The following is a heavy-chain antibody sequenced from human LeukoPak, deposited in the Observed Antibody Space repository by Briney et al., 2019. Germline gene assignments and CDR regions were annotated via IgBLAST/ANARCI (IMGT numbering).Heavy chain of an antibody. V-gene: IGHV4-34*01. CDR3: AGRLSKVMTPNDAFDY. J-gene: IGHJ4*02. CDR2: INHSGST. Sequence: PSETLSLTCAVYGGSFSDYYWSWIRQPPGKGLEWIGEINHSGSTNYNPSLKSRVTTSVDKSKNQFSLKVSSVTAADTAVYYCAGRLSKVMTPNDAFDYWGQGTLVTVSS. D-gene: IGHD3-16*01. CDR1: GGSFSDYY.